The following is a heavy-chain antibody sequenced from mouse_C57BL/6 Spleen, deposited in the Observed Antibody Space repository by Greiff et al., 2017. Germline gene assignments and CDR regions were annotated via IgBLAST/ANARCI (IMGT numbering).Heavy chain of an antibody. Sequence: DVKLVESGGGLVKPGGSLKLSCAASGFTFSDYGMHWVRQAPEKGLEWVAYISSGSSTIYYADTVKGRFTISRDNAKNTLFLQMTSLRSEDTAMYYCARKEEALYGTIDYWGQGTTLTVSS. CDR2: ISSGSSTI. J-gene: IGHJ2*01. CDR1: GFTFSDYG. D-gene: IGHD1-1*01. V-gene: IGHV5-17*01. CDR3: ARKEEALYGTIDY.